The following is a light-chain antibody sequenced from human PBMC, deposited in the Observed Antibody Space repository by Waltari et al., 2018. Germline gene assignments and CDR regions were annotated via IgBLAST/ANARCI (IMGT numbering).Light chain of an antibody. CDR2: KAS. CDR3: QQYNTSAS. V-gene: IGKV1-5*03. CDR1: QSISNY. Sequence: DIQMTQSPSTLSASVGDSVTSTCRASQSISNYLAWYHQKPGKAPNLLIYKASILKSGVSSRFSGSGAAKQFTLTSSRLQPCDFATYFCQQYNTSASFGQGTKLEIK. J-gene: IGKJ2*01.